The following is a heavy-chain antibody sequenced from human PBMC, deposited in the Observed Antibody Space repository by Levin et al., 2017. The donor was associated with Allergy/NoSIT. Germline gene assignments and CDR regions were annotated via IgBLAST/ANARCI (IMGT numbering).Heavy chain of an antibody. CDR1: GGSVITTNW. J-gene: IGHJ4*02. V-gene: IGHV4-4*02. Sequence: SSETLSLTCAVSGGSVITTNWWAWLRRPPGKGLEWIGEIFHTGGTSYNPSLASRVTISIDKSKNQFSLKLESVTAADTAVYYCAREDTTLFDSWGQGTLVTVSS. D-gene: IGHD1-1*01. CDR3: AREDTTLFDS. CDR2: IFHTGGT.